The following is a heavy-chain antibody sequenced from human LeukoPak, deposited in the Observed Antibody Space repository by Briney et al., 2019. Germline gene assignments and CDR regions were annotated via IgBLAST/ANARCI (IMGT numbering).Heavy chain of an antibody. CDR2: INHSGST. CDR3: ARRGYCSSTSCYRPFDY. Sequence: SETLSLTCAVYGGSFSGYYWSWIRQPPGKGLEWIGEINHSGSTNYNPSLKSRVTISVDTSKNKFSLKLSSVTAADTAVYYCARRGYCSSTSCYRPFDYWGQGTLVTVSS. V-gene: IGHV4-34*01. J-gene: IGHJ4*02. CDR1: GGSFSGYY. D-gene: IGHD2-2*01.